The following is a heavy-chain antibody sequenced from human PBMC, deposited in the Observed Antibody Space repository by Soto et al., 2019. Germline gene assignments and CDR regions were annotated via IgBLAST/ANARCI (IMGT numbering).Heavy chain of an antibody. Sequence: QVTVKESGPVLVKPTETLTLTCTVSGFSLSNAGLGVSWIRQPPGKALEWLAHIFSNDEKSYSTSLKSRLTISQDTSKSQVVLTMTNMDPVDTATYYCASTYTTSGYWFDPWGQGTLVTVSS. D-gene: IGHD6-13*01. CDR1: GFSLSNAGLG. CDR3: ASTYTTSGYWFDP. V-gene: IGHV2-26*04. CDR2: IFSNDEK. J-gene: IGHJ5*02.